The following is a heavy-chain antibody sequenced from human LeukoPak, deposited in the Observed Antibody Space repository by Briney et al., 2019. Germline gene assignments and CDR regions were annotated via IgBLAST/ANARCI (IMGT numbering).Heavy chain of an antibody. CDR2: INPSGGST. J-gene: IGHJ4*02. Sequence: ASVKVSCKASGYSFTNNYMHWVRQAPGQGLEWMGVINPSGGSTSYAQDFQGRLTMTGDTSTSTVYMELSSLRFGDTAVYYCARSGYSSRWSYLDYWGQGTLVTVSS. V-gene: IGHV1-46*01. D-gene: IGHD6-13*01. CDR3: ARSGYSSRWSYLDY. CDR1: GYSFTNNY.